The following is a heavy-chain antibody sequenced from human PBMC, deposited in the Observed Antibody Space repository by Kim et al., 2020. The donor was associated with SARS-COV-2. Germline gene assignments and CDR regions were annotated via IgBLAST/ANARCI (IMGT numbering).Heavy chain of an antibody. CDR3: TTIWFGEFFTDY. D-gene: IGHD3-10*01. J-gene: IGHJ4*02. Sequence: GGSLRLSCAASGFTFSGSAMHWVRQASGKGLEWVGRIRSKANSYATAYAASVKGRFTISRDDSKNTAYLQMNSLKTEDTAVYYCTTIWFGEFFTDYWGQGTLVTVSS. CDR1: GFTFSGSA. V-gene: IGHV3-73*01. CDR2: IRSKANSYAT.